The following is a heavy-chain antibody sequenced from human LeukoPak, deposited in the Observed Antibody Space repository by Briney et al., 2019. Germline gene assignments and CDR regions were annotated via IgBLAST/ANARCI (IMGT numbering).Heavy chain of an antibody. CDR2: ISGSGGST. CDR1: GFTFSSYA. D-gene: IGHD3-10*01. V-gene: IGHV3-23*01. J-gene: IGHJ5*02. Sequence: GGSLRLSCAASGFTFSSYAMSWVRQAPGKGLEWVSAISGSGGSTYYADSVKGRFSISRDNSKNTLYLQMNSLRAEDTAVYYCAKGRFGELYNWFDPWGQGTLVTVSS. CDR3: AKGRFGELYNWFDP.